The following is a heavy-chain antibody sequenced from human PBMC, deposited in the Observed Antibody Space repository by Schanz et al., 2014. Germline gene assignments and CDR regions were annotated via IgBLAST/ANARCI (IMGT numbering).Heavy chain of an antibody. J-gene: IGHJ3*01. CDR1: GDTFDNFV. Sequence: QVKLVQSGAEVKKPGSSVKVSCKATGDTFDNFVISWVRQAPGQGPEWIGRFMPFLGITNLAQKFQDRVTMTADKATSTAYMELSGLRSEDTAMYYCARDRWNYEGGIFWGQGPMVTVSS. V-gene: IGHV1-69*04. CDR3: ARDRWNYEGGIF. D-gene: IGHD1-7*01. CDR2: FMPFLGIT.